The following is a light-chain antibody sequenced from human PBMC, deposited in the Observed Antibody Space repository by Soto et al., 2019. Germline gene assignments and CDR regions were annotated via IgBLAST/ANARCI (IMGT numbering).Light chain of an antibody. V-gene: IGKV3-20*01. Sequence: EIVLTQSPGTLSLSPGERATLSCRASQSINRSYLAWYQHKPGQAPRLLIYGASSRATGIPDRFSGSGSETDFTLTISGLEPEDFAVYYCHQSGNSPTFGQGTKLEIK. CDR3: HQSGNSPT. CDR2: GAS. J-gene: IGKJ2*01. CDR1: QSINRSY.